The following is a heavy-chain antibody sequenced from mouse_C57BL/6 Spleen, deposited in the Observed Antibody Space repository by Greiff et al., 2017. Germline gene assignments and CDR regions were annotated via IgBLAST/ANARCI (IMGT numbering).Heavy chain of an antibody. Sequence: EVQRVESGPGLVKPSQSLSLTCSVTGYSITSGYYWNWIRQFPGNKLEWMGYISYDGSNNYNPSLKNRISITRDTSKNQFFLKLNSVTTEDTATYYCAREQLGRGYFDVWGTGTTVTVSS. CDR1: GYSITSGYY. CDR2: ISYDGSN. CDR3: AREQLGRGYFDV. V-gene: IGHV3-6*01. D-gene: IGHD4-1*02. J-gene: IGHJ1*03.